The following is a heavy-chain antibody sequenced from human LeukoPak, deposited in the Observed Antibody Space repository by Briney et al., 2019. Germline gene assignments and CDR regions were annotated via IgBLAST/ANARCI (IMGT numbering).Heavy chain of an antibody. V-gene: IGHV5-51*01. D-gene: IGHD3-10*01. J-gene: IGHJ6*02. CDR3: ARFMVRKVIGRYFDYYYGMDV. CDR1: DYSFTNYW. CDR2: IYPDDSDT. Sequence: GESLKISCRGSDYSFTNYWIGWVRQMPGKGLEWMGIIYPDDSDTRYSPSFQGQVTISADRSNSTVYLQWRSLKASDTAMYYCARFMVRKVIGRYFDYYYGMDVWGQGTSVTVSS.